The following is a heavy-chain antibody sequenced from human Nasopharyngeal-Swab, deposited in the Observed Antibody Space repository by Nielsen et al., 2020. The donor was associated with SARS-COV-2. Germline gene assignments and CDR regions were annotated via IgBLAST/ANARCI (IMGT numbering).Heavy chain of an antibody. Sequence: WIRQPPGKGLEWIGSIYYSGSTYYKPSLKSRVTISVDTSKNQFSLKLSSVTAAGTAVYYCARHPLSYYDILTGYSTFDYWGQGTLVTVSS. CDR2: IYYSGST. J-gene: IGHJ4*02. V-gene: IGHV4-39*01. D-gene: IGHD3-9*01. CDR3: ARHPLSYYDILTGYSTFDY.